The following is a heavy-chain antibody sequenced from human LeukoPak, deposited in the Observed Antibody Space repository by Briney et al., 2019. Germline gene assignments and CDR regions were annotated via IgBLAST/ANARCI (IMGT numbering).Heavy chain of an antibody. D-gene: IGHD2-15*01. J-gene: IGHJ6*02. V-gene: IGHV3-64D*09. CDR3: VRGYSFGPYGMAA. Sequence: PGGSLRLSCSASGFPFSSYAMHWVRQAPGKGLEYVSAISDSGGSTYYADSVKGRFTISRDNSKNTLYLQMSSLRAEDTAVYFCVRGYSFGPYGMAAWGQGTTVTVSS. CDR2: ISDSGGST. CDR1: GFPFSSYA.